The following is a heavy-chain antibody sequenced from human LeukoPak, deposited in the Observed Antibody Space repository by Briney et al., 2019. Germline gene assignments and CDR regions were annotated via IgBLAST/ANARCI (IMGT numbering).Heavy chain of an antibody. V-gene: IGHV1-69*13. CDR3: ARAKSLRDMATSQGS. CDR1: GGTFSSYA. D-gene: IGHD5-24*01. J-gene: IGHJ5*02. Sequence: SVKVSCKASGGTFSSYAISWVRQAPGQGLEWMGGIIPIFGTAKYAQRFQGRVTIAADESTRTAYMELSSLRSEDTAVYYCARAKSLRDMATSQGSWGQGTLVTVSS. CDR2: IIPIFGTA.